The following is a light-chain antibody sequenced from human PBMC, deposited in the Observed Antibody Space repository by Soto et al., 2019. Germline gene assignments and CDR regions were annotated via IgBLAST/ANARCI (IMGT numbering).Light chain of an antibody. V-gene: IGKV3-11*01. Sequence: EIVLTQSPVTLSLSPGERATLSCRASQSVRTYLAWYQVKPGQAPRLLIYDASSRASGVPARFSGSGSGTDFTLTISSLGPEDFALYYCQQRNSWPPITVGQGTRLEIK. J-gene: IGKJ5*01. CDR1: QSVRTY. CDR2: DAS. CDR3: QQRNSWPPIT.